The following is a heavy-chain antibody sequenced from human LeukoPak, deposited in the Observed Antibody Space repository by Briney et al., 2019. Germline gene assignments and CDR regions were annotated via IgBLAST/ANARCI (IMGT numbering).Heavy chain of an antibody. CDR1: GFTFSSYG. CDR2: IRYDGSNK. Sequence: GGSLRLSCAASGFTFSSYGMHWVRQARGKELAWVAFIRYDGSNKYYADSVKGRFTISRDNSKNTLYLQMNNLRAEDTAVYYCAKVERELGFDYWGQGTLVTVSS. V-gene: IGHV3-30*02. D-gene: IGHD1-26*01. CDR3: AKVERELGFDY. J-gene: IGHJ4*02.